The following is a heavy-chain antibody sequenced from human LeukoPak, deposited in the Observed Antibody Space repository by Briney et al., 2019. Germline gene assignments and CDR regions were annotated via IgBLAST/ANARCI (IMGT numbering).Heavy chain of an antibody. CDR3: AKDRDTGPAAYYFDY. CDR2: IWYDGSNK. Sequence: GGSLRLSCAASGFTFSSYGMHWVRQAPGKGLEWVAVIWYDGSNKYYADSVKGRFTISRDNSKNTLYLQMNSLRPEDTAVYYCAKDRDTGPAAYYFDYWGQGALVTVSS. J-gene: IGHJ4*02. D-gene: IGHD1-14*01. CDR1: GFTFSSYG. V-gene: IGHV3-30*02.